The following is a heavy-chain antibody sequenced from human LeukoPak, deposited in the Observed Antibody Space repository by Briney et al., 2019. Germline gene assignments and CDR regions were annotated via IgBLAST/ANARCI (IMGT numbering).Heavy chain of an antibody. CDR3: ARLLRVFGVVTNWFDP. CDR2: IYDSGST. J-gene: IGHJ5*02. D-gene: IGHD3-3*01. V-gene: IGHV4-39*01. CDR1: GGSIRSSYYY. Sequence: PSETLSLTCTVSGGSIRSSYYYWGWIRQPPGKGLEWIGSIYDSGSTYYNPSLKSRVTISVDTSKNQFSLKLNSVTAADTAVYYCARLLRVFGVVTNWFDPWGQGTLVTVSS.